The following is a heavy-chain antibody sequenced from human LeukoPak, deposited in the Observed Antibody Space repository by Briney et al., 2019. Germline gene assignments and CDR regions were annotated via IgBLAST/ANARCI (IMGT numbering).Heavy chain of an antibody. CDR1: GFTFSSYA. CDR2: ISYDGGNK. D-gene: IGHD4-17*01. V-gene: IGHV3-30*04. CDR3: AREGLRSRRNFDY. J-gene: IGHJ4*02. Sequence: PGRSLRLSCAASGFTFSSYAMHWVRQAPGKGLEWVAVISYDGGNKYYADSVKGRFTISRDNSKNTLYLQMNSLRAEDTAVYYCAREGLRSRRNFDYWGQGTLVTVSS.